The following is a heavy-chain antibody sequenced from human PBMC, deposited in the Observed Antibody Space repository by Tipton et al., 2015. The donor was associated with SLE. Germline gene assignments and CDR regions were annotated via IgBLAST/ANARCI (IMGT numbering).Heavy chain of an antibody. Sequence: SLRLSCAASGFTFSSYWMHWVRQAPGKGLVWVSRITTDGSGANYADSVKGRFTISRDNTKNTLYLQMNSLRDEDTAVYYCARNSMVSASDQWGQGTLVTVSS. J-gene: IGHJ4*02. V-gene: IGHV3-74*01. D-gene: IGHD2-8*01. CDR2: ITTDGSGA. CDR3: ARNSMVSASDQ. CDR1: GFTFSSYW.